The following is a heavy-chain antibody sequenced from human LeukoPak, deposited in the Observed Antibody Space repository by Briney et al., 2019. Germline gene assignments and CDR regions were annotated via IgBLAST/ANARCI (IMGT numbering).Heavy chain of an antibody. D-gene: IGHD6-13*01. V-gene: IGHV4-61*02. CDR1: GGSISSGSYY. J-gene: IGHJ6*03. CDR3: ARVEAAAGLGYYYYYMDV. Sequence: PSETLSLTCTVSGGSISSGSYYWSWIRQPAGKGLEWIGRIYTSGSTNYNPSLKSRVTISVDTSKNQFSLKLSSVTAADTAVYYCARVEAAAGLGYYYYYMDVWGKGTTVTVSS. CDR2: IYTSGST.